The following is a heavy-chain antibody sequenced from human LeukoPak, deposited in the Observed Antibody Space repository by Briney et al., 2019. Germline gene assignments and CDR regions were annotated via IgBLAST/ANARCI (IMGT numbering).Heavy chain of an antibody. V-gene: IGHV5-51*01. CDR2: IYPGDPDT. J-gene: IGHJ4*02. CDR3: ARRRHCTSGSCEDFDF. CDR1: GYSFANYW. D-gene: IGHD2-15*01. Sequence: GESLKISCKSSGYSFANYWIGWVRQMRGKGREWMGTIYPGDPDTRYSPSFQGQVTISADKSTSTAYLQWSSLKASDTAMYYCARRRHCTSGSCEDFDFWGQGTLVTVSS.